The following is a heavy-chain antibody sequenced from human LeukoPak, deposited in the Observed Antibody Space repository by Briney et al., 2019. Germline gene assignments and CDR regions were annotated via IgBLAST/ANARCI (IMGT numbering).Heavy chain of an antibody. D-gene: IGHD2-8*01. CDR1: GFTFSSYS. V-gene: IGHV3-21*01. J-gene: IGHJ4*02. CDR2: ISSSNSFT. Sequence: KPGGSLRLSCAASGFTFSSYSMSWVRRAPGKGLEWVSPISSSNSFTYYADSVKGRFTIARDNAKNSLSLQMNSLRAEDTAVYYCAGKACSNGVCHFDYWGQGTLVTVSS. CDR3: AGKACSNGVCHFDY.